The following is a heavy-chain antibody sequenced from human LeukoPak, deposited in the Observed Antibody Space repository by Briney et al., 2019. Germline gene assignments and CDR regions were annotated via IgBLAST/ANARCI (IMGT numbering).Heavy chain of an antibody. CDR3: AKDARAPGIRLYYFDY. CDR2: ISGSGGST. J-gene: IGHJ4*02. D-gene: IGHD5-12*01. Sequence: GGSLRLSCAASGFTFSSYAMSWVRQAPGKGLEWVSAISGSGGSTYYADSVKGRFTIFRDNSKNTLYLQMNSLRAEDTAVNYCAKDARAPGIRLYYFDYWGQGTLVTVSS. CDR1: GFTFSSYA. V-gene: IGHV3-23*01.